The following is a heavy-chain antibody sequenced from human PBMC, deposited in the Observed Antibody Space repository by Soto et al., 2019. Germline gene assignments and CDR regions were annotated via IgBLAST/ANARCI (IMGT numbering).Heavy chain of an antibody. CDR2: IYHSGTT. D-gene: IGHD6-25*01. CDR3: ARGAANAFDI. J-gene: IGHJ3*02. Sequence: SETLSLTCAVSSFSISSGYYWGWVRQPPGKGLEWIGSIYHSGTTNYSPSLKSRVTISIDTSKNQFSLTLRSVTAADTAVYYCARGAANAFDIWGQGTMVTVSS. CDR1: SFSISSGYY. V-gene: IGHV4-38-2*01.